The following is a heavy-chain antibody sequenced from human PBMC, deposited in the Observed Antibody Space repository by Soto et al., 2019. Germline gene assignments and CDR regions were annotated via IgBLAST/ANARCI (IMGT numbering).Heavy chain of an antibody. V-gene: IGHV1-69*02. CDR3: ARGHSVYERHYGMDV. D-gene: IGHD5-12*01. Sequence: QVQLVQSGAEVKKPGSSVKVSCKASGGTFSSYTISWVRQAPGQGLEWMGRIIPILGIANYAQKFQGRVTITADKATSAAYMELSSLRSEDTAVYYCARGHSVYERHYGMDVWGQGTTVTVSS. J-gene: IGHJ6*02. CDR1: GGTFSSYT. CDR2: IIPILGIA.